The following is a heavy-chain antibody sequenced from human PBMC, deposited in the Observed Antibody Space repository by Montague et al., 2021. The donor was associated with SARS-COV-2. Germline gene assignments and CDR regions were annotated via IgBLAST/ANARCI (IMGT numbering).Heavy chain of an antibody. J-gene: IGHJ3*02. CDR3: ARTNSGSYSGAFDI. Sequence: SLRLSCVASGFTFSSYAMHWVRQAPGKGLEWVAVISYDGSNKYYADSVKGRFTISRDNSKNTLYLQMNSLGAEDTAVYYCARTNSGSYSGAFDIWGQGTMVTVSS. D-gene: IGHD1-26*01. CDR2: ISYDGSNK. V-gene: IGHV3-30*04. CDR1: GFTFSSYA.